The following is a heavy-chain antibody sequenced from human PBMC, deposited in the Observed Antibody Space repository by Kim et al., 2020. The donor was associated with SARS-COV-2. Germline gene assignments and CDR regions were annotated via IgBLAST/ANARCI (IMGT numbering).Heavy chain of an antibody. CDR3: ARHRLLWFGELDC. V-gene: IGHV4-39*01. J-gene: IGHJ4*02. D-gene: IGHD3-10*01. Sequence: SETLSLTCSVSGDSINTDDYYWGWIRQPPGKGLEWIGSIYYNGNTYYNPSLKSRVTMSEDTSRNQFSLRLSSVTAADTAVYYCARHRLLWFGELDCWGQGTLVTVST. CDR2: IYYNGNT. CDR1: GDSINTDDYY.